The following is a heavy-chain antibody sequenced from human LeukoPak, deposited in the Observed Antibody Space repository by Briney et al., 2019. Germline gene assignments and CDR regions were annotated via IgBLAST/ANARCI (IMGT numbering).Heavy chain of an antibody. J-gene: IGHJ4*02. Sequence: GGSLRLSCAASEFMFSSSGMHWVRRAPGKGLEWVAFIRSDGSDKYYADSVKGRFTISRDNSKNTLYLQMNSLRAEDTAVYYCAMYSRALEWGGQGTLVTVSS. CDR1: EFMFSSSG. D-gene: IGHD6-13*01. CDR2: IRSDGSDK. CDR3: AMYSRALEW. V-gene: IGHV3-30*02.